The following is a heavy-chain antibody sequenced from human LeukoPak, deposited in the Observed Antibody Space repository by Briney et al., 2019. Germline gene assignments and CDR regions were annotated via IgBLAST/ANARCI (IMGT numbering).Heavy chain of an antibody. Sequence: GASLKVSCKASVYTFITYGISWVRQAPGQGREWMGWISAYNGNTNYAQNVHGRVTMTTDTSTSAAYMELRSLRSDDTAVYYCARERITMFRGYFDYWGQGTLVTVSS. V-gene: IGHV1-18*01. CDR3: ARERITMFRGYFDY. CDR1: VYTFITYG. CDR2: ISAYNGNT. J-gene: IGHJ4*02. D-gene: IGHD3-10*01.